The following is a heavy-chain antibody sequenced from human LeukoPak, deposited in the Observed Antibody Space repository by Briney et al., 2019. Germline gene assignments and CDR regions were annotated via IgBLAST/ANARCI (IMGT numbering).Heavy chain of an antibody. Sequence: GGSLRLSCAASGFTFSSYAMSWVRQAPGKGLEWVSAISGSGGSTYYADSVKGRFTISRDNSKNTLYLQMNSLRAEDTAVYYCAKDSLAAAGKAWWGAFGIWGQGTMVTVSS. J-gene: IGHJ3*02. CDR1: GFTFSSYA. CDR2: ISGSGGST. CDR3: AKDSLAAAGKAWWGAFGI. V-gene: IGHV3-23*01. D-gene: IGHD6-13*01.